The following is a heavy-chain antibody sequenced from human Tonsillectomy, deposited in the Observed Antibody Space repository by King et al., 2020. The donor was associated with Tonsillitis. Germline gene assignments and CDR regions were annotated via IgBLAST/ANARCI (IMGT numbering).Heavy chain of an antibody. Sequence: VQLQESGPGLLKPSETLSLTCAVSGYSISSGYYWGWIRQPPVKGLEWIGSIHHGGSTYYNPSLNSRVTISVDTSKNQFSLQLSSVTAADTAVYYCARDSPYYYDSSGYFVAEYFQHWGQGTLVTVSS. CDR3: ARDSPYYYDSSGYFVAEYFQH. V-gene: IGHV4-38-2*02. D-gene: IGHD3-22*01. CDR2: IHHGGST. J-gene: IGHJ1*01. CDR1: GYSISSGYY.